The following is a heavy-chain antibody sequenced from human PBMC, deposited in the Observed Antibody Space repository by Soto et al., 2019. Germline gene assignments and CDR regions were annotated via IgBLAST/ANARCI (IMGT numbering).Heavy chain of an antibody. CDR3: AKAAHTIFGVVLPGS. J-gene: IGHJ5*02. D-gene: IGHD3-3*01. CDR1: GFAFSSCG. V-gene: IGHV3-30*02. Sequence: PGGSLRLSCAASGFAFSSCGMHWVRQTPGKGLEWVAVIWSDGSDKYYADSVKGRFTISRDNSKNTLYLQMNSLEPEDTAQYYCAKAAHTIFGVVLPGSWGQGTLVTVSS. CDR2: IWSDGSDK.